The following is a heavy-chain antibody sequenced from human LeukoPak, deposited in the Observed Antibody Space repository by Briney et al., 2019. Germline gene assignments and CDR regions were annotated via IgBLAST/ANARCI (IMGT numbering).Heavy chain of an antibody. CDR1: GFTFNTYN. V-gene: IGHV3-48*01. CDR2: ISSSSSSI. CDR3: ARGLYYYDSHDTFNI. D-gene: IGHD3-22*01. Sequence: PGGSLRLSCAASGFTFNTYNMNWVRQAPGKGLEWVSSISSSSSSIFYADSVKGRFTISRDNAKNSLYLQMNSLRGDDTAMYYCARGLYYYDSHDTFNIWGQGTMVTVS. J-gene: IGHJ3*02.